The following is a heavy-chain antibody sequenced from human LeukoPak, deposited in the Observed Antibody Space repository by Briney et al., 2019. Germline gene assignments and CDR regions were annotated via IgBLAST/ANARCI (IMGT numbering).Heavy chain of an antibody. J-gene: IGHJ5*02. V-gene: IGHV5-51*01. CDR1: GYSFTYYW. D-gene: IGHD3-10*01. CDR3: ARHRTMFRGVNWFDP. Sequence: GESLKISCKGSGYSFTYYWIGWVRQMPGKGLEWMGIIYPGDSDTRYSPSFQGQVTISADKSISTAYLQWNSLKASDTAMYYCARHRTMFRGVNWFDPWGQGTLVTVFS. CDR2: IYPGDSDT.